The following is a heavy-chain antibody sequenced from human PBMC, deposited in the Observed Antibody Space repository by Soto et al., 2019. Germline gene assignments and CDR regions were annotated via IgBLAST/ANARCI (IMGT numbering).Heavy chain of an antibody. CDR1: GFTFSSYE. CDR2: ISSGSTI. V-gene: IGHV3-48*03. J-gene: IGHJ4*02. CDR3: ARARPWELLYFDY. Sequence: EVQLVESGGGLVQPGGSLRLSCAASGFTFSSYEMNWVRQAPGKGLEWVSYISSGSTIYYADSVKGRFTISRDNAKNSLYLQMNSLRAEDTAVYYCARARPWELLYFDYWGQGTLVTVSS. D-gene: IGHD1-26*01.